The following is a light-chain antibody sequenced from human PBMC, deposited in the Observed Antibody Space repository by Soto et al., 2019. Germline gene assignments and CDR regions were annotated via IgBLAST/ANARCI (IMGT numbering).Light chain of an antibody. CDR1: QSVSRNY. J-gene: IGKJ1*01. CDR2: DAS. Sequence: EIVLTQSPGTLSLSPGERATLSCRASQSVSRNYLAWYQQKPGQAPRLLIYDASSRATGIPDRFSGSGSGADFTLTINRLEPEDFAVYYCHHFGSLPETFGQGTNVE. V-gene: IGKV3-20*01. CDR3: HHFGSLPET.